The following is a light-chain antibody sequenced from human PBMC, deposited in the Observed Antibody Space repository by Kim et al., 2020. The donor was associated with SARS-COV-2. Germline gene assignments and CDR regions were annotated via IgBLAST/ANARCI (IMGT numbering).Light chain of an antibody. Sequence: APEKAARITCGGNNIGSKSVHWYQQKPGQAPVLVIYYESDRPSGIPERFSGSNSGNTATLTISRVEAGDEADYYCQVWDSSSDHRVFGGGTKLTVL. CDR3: QVWDSSSDHRV. V-gene: IGLV3-21*04. CDR2: YES. J-gene: IGLJ3*02. CDR1: NIGSKS.